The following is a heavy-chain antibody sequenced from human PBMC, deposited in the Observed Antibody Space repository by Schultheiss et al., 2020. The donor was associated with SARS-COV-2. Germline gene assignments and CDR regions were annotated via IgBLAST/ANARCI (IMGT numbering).Heavy chain of an antibody. CDR2: ISWNSGSI. V-gene: IGHV3-9*01. Sequence: GGSLRLSCTASGFTFSYYAMSWVRQAPGKGLEWVSGISWNSGSIGYADSVKGRFTISRDNAKNSLYLQMNSLRAEDTALYYCAKDMYSSGWYELSYYYYGMDVWGQGTTVTVSS. CDR3: AKDMYSSGWYELSYYYYGMDV. CDR1: GFTFSYYA. J-gene: IGHJ6*02. D-gene: IGHD6-19*01.